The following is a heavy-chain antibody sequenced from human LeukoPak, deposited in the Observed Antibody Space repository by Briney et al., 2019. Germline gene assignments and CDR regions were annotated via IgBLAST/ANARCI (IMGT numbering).Heavy chain of an antibody. D-gene: IGHD2-2*01. CDR3: ARGGCSTASCLKGAFDI. V-gene: IGHV4-61*09. J-gene: IGHJ3*02. CDR2: IYSSGST. CDR1: GGSISSGSYY. Sequence: SETLSLTCTVSGGSISSGSYYWSWIRQPAGKGLEWIGHIYSSGSTNYNPSLKSRVTMSVDTSKNQFSLKLSSMTAADTAVYCCARGGCSTASCLKGAFDIWGQGTMVTVSS.